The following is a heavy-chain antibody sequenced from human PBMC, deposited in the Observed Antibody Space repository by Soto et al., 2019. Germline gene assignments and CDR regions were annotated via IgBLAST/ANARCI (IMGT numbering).Heavy chain of an antibody. Sequence: ETLSLTCIVSGGSVSSGTYYWSWIRQPPGKGLEWIGYINYSGSTNYNPSLKSRVTISADKSKNQFSLKLRSVTAADTAVYYCARAGGSWFDSWGQGTLVTVSS. CDR3: ARAGGSWFDS. CDR1: GGSVSSGTYY. D-gene: IGHD3-10*01. J-gene: IGHJ5*01. CDR2: INYSGST. V-gene: IGHV4-61*01.